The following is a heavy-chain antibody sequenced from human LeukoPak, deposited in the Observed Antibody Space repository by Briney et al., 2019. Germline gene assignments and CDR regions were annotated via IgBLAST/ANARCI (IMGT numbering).Heavy chain of an antibody. V-gene: IGHV3-23*01. CDR2: ISGSGGST. CDR1: GFTFSSYA. Sequence: GGSLRLSCAASGFTFSSYAMSWVRQAPGKGLEWVSAISGSGGSTYYADSVKGRFTISRDKTKNTLYLQMNSLRAEDTAVYYCARSAYYDASGYYREYYFDYWGQGTLVTVSS. CDR3: ARSAYYDASGYYREYYFDY. D-gene: IGHD3-22*01. J-gene: IGHJ4*02.